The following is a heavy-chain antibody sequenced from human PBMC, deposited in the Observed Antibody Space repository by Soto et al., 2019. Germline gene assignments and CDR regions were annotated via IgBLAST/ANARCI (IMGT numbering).Heavy chain of an antibody. D-gene: IGHD2-2*01. J-gene: IGHJ4*02. Sequence: ASVKVSCKASGYAFTGFAVHWGRQAPGQRLEWMGWINAGNGNTKYSQKFQGRVTITRDTSARTAYMELSSLTSEDTAVYYCARGCISTSCYVDYWGQGTLVTVSS. CDR2: INAGNGNT. CDR3: ARGCISTSCYVDY. CDR1: GYAFTGFA. V-gene: IGHV1-3*01.